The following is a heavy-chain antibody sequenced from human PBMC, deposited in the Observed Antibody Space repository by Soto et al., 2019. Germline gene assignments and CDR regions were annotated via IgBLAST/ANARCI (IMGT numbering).Heavy chain of an antibody. CDR3: TRRRDWTAMDPLDY. CDR2: IRNKVNNYAT. V-gene: IGHV3-73*02. D-gene: IGHD5-18*01. Sequence: EVQLVESGGGLVQPGGSLKLSCAASGFIFSDSAIHWVRQASGKGLEWVGRIRNKVNNYATAYAASVKGRFTISRDDSMKTTYLQMTSLKIEDTAVYYCTRRRDWTAMDPLDYWGQGTLVTVSS. J-gene: IGHJ4*02. CDR1: GFIFSDSA.